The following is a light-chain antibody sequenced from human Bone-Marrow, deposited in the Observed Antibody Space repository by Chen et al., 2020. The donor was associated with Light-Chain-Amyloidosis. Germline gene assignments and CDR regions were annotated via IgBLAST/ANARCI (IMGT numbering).Light chain of an antibody. J-gene: IGLJ2*01. Sequence: SYELTQPPSVSVSPGQTARITCSGDDLPTKYAYWYQQKPGQAPVLVIHRDTERPSGISERFSGSSSGTTATLTISGVQAENEADYHCQSADSRDAYEVIVGGGTKLTVL. CDR3: QSADSRDAYEVI. V-gene: IGLV3-25*03. CDR1: DLPTKY. CDR2: RDT.